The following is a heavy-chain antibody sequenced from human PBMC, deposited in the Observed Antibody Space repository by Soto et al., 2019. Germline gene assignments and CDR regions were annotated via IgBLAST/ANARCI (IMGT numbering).Heavy chain of an antibody. D-gene: IGHD4-17*01. CDR2: IYYSGST. V-gene: IGHV4-59*01. CDR1: GGSMSSYY. CDR3: ARVPHDYGDYVVYFDY. J-gene: IGHJ4*02. Sequence: SETLSLTCTVSGGSMSSYYWSWIRQPPGKGLEWIGYIYYSGSTNYNPSLKSRVTISVDTSKNQFSLKLSSVTAADTAVYYCARVPHDYGDYVVYFDYWGQGALVTVSS.